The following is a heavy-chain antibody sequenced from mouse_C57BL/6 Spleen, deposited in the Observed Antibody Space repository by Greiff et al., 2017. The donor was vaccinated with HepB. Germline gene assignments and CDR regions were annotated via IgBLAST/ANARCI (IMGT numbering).Heavy chain of an antibody. D-gene: IGHD1-1*01. J-gene: IGHJ2*01. Sequence: QVQLQQPGAELVRPGSSVKLSCKASGYTFTSYWMHWVKQRPIQGLEWIGNIDPSDSETHYNQKFKDKATLTVDKSSSTAYMQLSSLTSEDSAVYYSARRVYGSSSYFDYWGQGTTLTVSS. CDR3: ARRVYGSSSYFDY. V-gene: IGHV1-52*01. CDR2: IDPSDSET. CDR1: GYTFTSYW.